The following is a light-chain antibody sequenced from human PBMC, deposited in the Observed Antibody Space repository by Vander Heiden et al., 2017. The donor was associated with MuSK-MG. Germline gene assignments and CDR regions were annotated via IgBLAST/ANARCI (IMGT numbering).Light chain of an antibody. V-gene: IGKV1-39*01. CDR1: QSISSY. J-gene: IGKJ1*01. CDR3: QQSYSTPQT. Sequence: DIQMTQSPSSLSASVGDRVTITCRASQSISSYLNWYQQKPGKAPKILIYAASRLQSGVPSRFRGSGSGTDFTLTISSLQPEDFATYYCQQSYSTPQTFGQGTKVEIK. CDR2: AAS.